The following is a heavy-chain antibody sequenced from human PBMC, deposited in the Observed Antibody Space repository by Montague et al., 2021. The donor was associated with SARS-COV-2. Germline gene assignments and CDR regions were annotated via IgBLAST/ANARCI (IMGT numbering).Heavy chain of an antibody. CDR3: ARGRPVQGSFRHFDSVSSGALDI. J-gene: IGHJ3*02. CDR1: RGSFSNYY. D-gene: IGHD3-9*01. V-gene: IGHV4-34*01. Sequence: SETLSPTRAVFRGSFSNYYWTWIRQSPGKGLEWIGEINQGGAPNYTPSLKSRVTISLDTSKKQISLKLNSVTVADTAVFFCARGRPVQGSFRHFDSVSSGALDIWAQGSLVIVSS. CDR2: INQGGAP.